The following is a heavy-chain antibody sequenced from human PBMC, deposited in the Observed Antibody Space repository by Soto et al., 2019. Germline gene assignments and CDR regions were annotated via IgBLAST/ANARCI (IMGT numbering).Heavy chain of an antibody. CDR3: ARDSFGRLRSAVDN. J-gene: IGHJ3*02. CDR1: GFTFSNYV. D-gene: IGHD1-26*01. CDR2: ISGSSGNT. V-gene: IGHV3-23*01. Sequence: GGSLRLSCAASGFTFSNYVMSWVRQAPGKGLEWVSSISGSSGNTYYADSVKGRFTISRDNAKNTLFLQMNSLRAEDTVVYYCARDSFGRLRSAVDNWGPGTMVTVSS.